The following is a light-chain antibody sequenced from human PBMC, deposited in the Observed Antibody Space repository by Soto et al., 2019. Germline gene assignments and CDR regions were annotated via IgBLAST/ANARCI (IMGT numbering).Light chain of an antibody. CDR1: QGISNW. Sequence: DFQMTQSPSTLAASVGDRVTITCRASQGISNWLAWYQQKPWKAPKLLIYDSSILESGVPSRFSGGGSGTEFTLNISGLQPDDFATYYCQQYNTYPTFGQGIKLEVK. CDR3: QQYNTYPT. J-gene: IGKJ1*01. CDR2: DSS. V-gene: IGKV1-5*01.